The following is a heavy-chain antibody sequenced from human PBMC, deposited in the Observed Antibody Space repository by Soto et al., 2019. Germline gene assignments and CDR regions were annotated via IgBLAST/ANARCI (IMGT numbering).Heavy chain of an antibody. CDR1: GFTFSSYA. J-gene: IGHJ6*02. CDR2: ISGSGGST. CDR3: AKDGVVVVAANRRPYGMDV. V-gene: IGHV3-23*01. Sequence: GSLRLSCAASGFTFSSYAMSWVRQAPGKGLEWVSAISGSGGSTYYADSVKGRFTISRDNSKNTLYLQMNSLRAEDTAVYYCAKDGVVVVAANRRPYGMDVWGQGTTVTVSS. D-gene: IGHD2-15*01.